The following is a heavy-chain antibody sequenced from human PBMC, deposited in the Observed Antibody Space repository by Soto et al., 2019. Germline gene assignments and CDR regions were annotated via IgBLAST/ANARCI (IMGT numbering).Heavy chain of an antibody. J-gene: IGHJ4*02. CDR2: ISYGGGTT. CDR3: AKNPGYYYDSTGYHFDY. CDR1: GFTFSAFW. D-gene: IGHD3-22*01. Sequence: PGGSLRLSCAASGFTFSAFWMHWVRQAPGKGLEWVSAISYGGGTTYYADSVKGRFTISRDNSKNTLYLQMNSLRAEDTAVYYCAKNPGYYYDSTGYHFDYCGQGTLVTVSS. V-gene: IGHV3-23*01.